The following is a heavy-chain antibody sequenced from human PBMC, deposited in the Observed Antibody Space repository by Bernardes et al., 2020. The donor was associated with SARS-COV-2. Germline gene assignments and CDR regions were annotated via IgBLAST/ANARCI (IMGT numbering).Heavy chain of an antibody. CDR1: GFSFRASA. J-gene: IGHJ6*02. Sequence: GGSLCLSCAASGFSFRASALAWVRQAPGKGLEWLSSFSGSGGGTFYADSVKGRFTISRDNSKNTLYLQMNSLRAEDTAVYYCAKDLDQGSSWYAYYYYYYGMDVWGQGTTVT. D-gene: IGHD6-13*01. CDR3: AKDLDQGSSWYAYYYYYYGMDV. V-gene: IGHV3-23*01. CDR2: FSGSGGGT.